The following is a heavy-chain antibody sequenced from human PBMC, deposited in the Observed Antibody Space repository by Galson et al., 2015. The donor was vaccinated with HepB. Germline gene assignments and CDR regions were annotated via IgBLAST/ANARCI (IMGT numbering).Heavy chain of an antibody. CDR1: GCSLSDHN. J-gene: IGHJ4*02. CDR3: TRGAGRSHVDY. Sequence: SVKVSCKASGCSLSDHNIHWVRQAPGQGLEWMGWISPKYGGTKNAQKFQGRVTMTRDTSISTAYMELSSLGSDDTAVYYCTRGAGRSHVDYWGQGTLVTVSS. V-gene: IGHV1-2*02. CDR2: ISPKYGGT.